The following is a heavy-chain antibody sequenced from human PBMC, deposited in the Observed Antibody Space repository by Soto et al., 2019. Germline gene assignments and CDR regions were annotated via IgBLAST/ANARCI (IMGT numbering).Heavy chain of an antibody. V-gene: IGHV1-46*03. D-gene: IGHD3-10*01. Sequence: ASVKVSCKASGYTFTSYYMHWVRQAPGQGLEWMGIINPSGGSTSYAQKFQGRVTMTRDTSTGTVYMELSSLRSEDTAVYYCAILDIWFDHLYQLAYWGQGTLVTVSS. CDR2: INPSGGST. J-gene: IGHJ4*02. CDR3: AILDIWFDHLYQLAY. CDR1: GYTFTSYY.